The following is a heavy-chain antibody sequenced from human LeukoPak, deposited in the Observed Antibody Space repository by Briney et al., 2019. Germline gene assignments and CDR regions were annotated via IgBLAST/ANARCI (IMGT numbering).Heavy chain of an antibody. J-gene: IGHJ4*02. CDR1: GYTFTGYY. CDR2: INPNSGGT. V-gene: IGHV1-2*04. CDR3: ARGDSSGYYFPFDY. Sequence: ASVKVSCKASGYTFTGYYMHWVRQAPGQGLEWMGWINPNSGGTNYAQKFQGWVTMTRDTSISTAYMELSRLRSDDTAVYYCARGDSSGYYFPFDYWGQGTLVTVSS. D-gene: IGHD3-22*01.